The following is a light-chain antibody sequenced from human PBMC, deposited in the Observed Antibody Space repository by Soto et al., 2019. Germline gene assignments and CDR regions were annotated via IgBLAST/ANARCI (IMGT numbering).Light chain of an antibody. CDR2: EVN. Sequence: QSALTQPPSASGSPGQSVTISCTGTSSDVGGYKYVSWYQQKSGTAPKLIIYEVNERPSGVPDRFSDSNSDNTAALTGSELQAEDEDDYYCCAYGVLNNVLFGGGTKLTVL. J-gene: IGLJ2*01. CDR1: SSDVGGYKY. V-gene: IGLV2-8*01. CDR3: CAYGVLNNVL.